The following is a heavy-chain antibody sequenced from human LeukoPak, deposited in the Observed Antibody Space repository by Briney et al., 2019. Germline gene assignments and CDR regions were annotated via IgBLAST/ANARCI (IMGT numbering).Heavy chain of an antibody. CDR2: IWYDGSNK. J-gene: IGHJ5*02. V-gene: IGHV3-33*01. CDR1: GFTFSRYG. Sequence: GGSLRLSCVASGFTFSRYGMHWVRQAPGKGLEWAAVIWYDGSNKYYADSVKGRFTISRDNSKNTLYLQMNSLRGEDTAVYYCARGSSTWYSDWLDPWGQGTLVTVSS. D-gene: IGHD6-13*01. CDR3: ARGSSTWYSDWLDP.